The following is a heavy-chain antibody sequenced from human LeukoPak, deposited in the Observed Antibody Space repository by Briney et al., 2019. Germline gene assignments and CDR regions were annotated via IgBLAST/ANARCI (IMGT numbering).Heavy chain of an antibody. V-gene: IGHV1-18*01. CDR2: ISAYNGNT. Sequence: ASVTDSCKASGYTFTSYGISWVRQAPGQGLEWMGWISAYNGNTNYAQKLQGRVTMTTGTSTSTAYMELRSLRSDDTAVYYCARDGDDFNRFDPWGQGTRVTVSS. CDR3: ARDGDDFNRFDP. CDR1: GYTFTSYG. J-gene: IGHJ5*02. D-gene: IGHD7-27*01.